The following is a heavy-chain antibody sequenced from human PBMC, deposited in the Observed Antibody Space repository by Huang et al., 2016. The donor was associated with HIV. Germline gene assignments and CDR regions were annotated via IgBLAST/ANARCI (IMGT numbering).Heavy chain of an antibody. J-gene: IGHJ6*02. Sequence: QVQLVQSGAEVKKPGASVKVSCKASGYTFTSYGISWVRKAPGQGLEWMGWISGYNGNTNYAQKLQCRVTMTTDTSTSTAYMELRSMRSDDAAVYYCARARVITGYYYYGMDVWGQGTTVTVSS. CDR1: GYTFTSYG. V-gene: IGHV1-18*04. CDR3: ARARVITGYYYYGMDV. D-gene: IGHD3-22*01. CDR2: ISGYNGNT.